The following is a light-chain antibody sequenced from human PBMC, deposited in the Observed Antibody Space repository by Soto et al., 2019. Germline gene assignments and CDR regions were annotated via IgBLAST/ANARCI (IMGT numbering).Light chain of an antibody. Sequence: EIVMTQSPAPRSVSPGERATLSCRARQSVTSNLAWYQQKPGQAPRLLIYGASTRATGIPARFSGSGSGTEFNLTISSLQSEDFAVDYCQQYNNWPPLTFGGGTKVEIK. J-gene: IGKJ4*01. CDR3: QQYNNWPPLT. V-gene: IGKV3-15*01. CDR1: QSVTSN. CDR2: GAS.